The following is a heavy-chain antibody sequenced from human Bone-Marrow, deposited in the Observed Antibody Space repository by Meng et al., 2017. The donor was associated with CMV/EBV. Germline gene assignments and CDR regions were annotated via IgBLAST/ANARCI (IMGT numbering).Heavy chain of an antibody. V-gene: IGHV1-8*03. CDR2: MNPNSGNT. CDR3: ARIPGSSWLSFRVEYYYYGMDV. J-gene: IGHJ6*02. CDR1: GYTFTSYD. Sequence: ASVKVSCKASGYTFTSYDINWVRQATGQGLEWMGWMNPNSGNTGYAQKFQGRVTITRNTSISTAYMKLSSLRSEDTAVYYCARIPGSSWLSFRVEYYYYGMDVWGQGTTVTVSS. D-gene: IGHD6-13*01.